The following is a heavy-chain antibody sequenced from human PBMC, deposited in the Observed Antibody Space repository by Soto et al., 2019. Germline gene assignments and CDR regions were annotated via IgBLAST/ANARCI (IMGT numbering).Heavy chain of an antibody. J-gene: IGHJ4*02. D-gene: IGHD6-25*01. CDR3: AKFLVVTEGSSGWPWYFDC. V-gene: IGHV3-23*04. CDR1: GFSFNNYA. CDR2: ISGSGGST. Sequence: EVQLVESGGDLVQPGGSLRLSCVASGFSFNNYAMSWVRQAPGKGLEWVSAISGSGGSTYYAESVKGRFTISRDNSKNQLYLQMNSLRAEDTAVYYCAKFLVVTEGSSGWPWYFDCWGQGSLVTVSS.